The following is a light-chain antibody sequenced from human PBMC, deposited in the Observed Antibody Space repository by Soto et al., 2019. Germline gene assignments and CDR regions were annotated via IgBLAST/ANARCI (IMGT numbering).Light chain of an antibody. CDR2: EVR. CDR1: SSDVGAFNY. CDR3: SSKRSSSTLV. V-gene: IGLV2-14*01. Sequence: QSALTQPASVSGSPGQSITISCTGTSSDVGAFNYVSWYQQHPGKAPKLMIYEVRNRPSGVSDRFSGSKSDNTASLTISGLQAEDEADYYCSSKRSSSTLVFGTGTKLTVL. J-gene: IGLJ1*01.